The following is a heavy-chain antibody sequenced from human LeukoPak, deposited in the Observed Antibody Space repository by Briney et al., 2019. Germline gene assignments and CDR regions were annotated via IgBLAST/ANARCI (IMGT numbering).Heavy chain of an antibody. D-gene: IGHD3-10*01. Sequence: ASVKVSCKASGYTFTSYYKHWVRQAPGQGLEWMGIINPSGGSTSYAQKFQGRVTMTRDTSTSTVYMELSSLRSEDTAVYYCARDITMVRGVSVQGAFDIWGQGTMVTVSS. CDR2: INPSGGST. V-gene: IGHV1-46*01. CDR3: ARDITMVRGVSVQGAFDI. J-gene: IGHJ3*02. CDR1: GYTFTSYY.